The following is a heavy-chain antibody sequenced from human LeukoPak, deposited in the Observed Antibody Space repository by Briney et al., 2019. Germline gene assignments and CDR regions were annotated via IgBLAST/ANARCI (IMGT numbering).Heavy chain of an antibody. CDR2: IYHSGST. Sequence: SETLSLTCAVSGGSISSGGYSWSWIRQPPGKGLEWIGYIYHSGSTYYNPSLKSRVTISVDTSKNQFSLKLSSVTAADTAVYYCARKGRGYSYGPNYFDYWGQGTLVTVSS. D-gene: IGHD5-18*01. J-gene: IGHJ4*02. V-gene: IGHV4-30-2*01. CDR3: ARKGRGYSYGPNYFDY. CDR1: GGSISSGGYS.